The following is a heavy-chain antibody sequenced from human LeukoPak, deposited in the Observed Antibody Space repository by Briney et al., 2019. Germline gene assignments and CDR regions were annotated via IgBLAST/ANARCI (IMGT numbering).Heavy chain of an antibody. CDR3: ARSLRRYCSSTSCYPYYYYYMDV. D-gene: IGHD2-2*01. CDR2: INHSGST. V-gene: IGHV4-34*01. Sequence: SETLSLTCAVYGGSFSGYYWSWIRQPPGKGLEWIGEINHSGSTNYNPSLKSRVTISVDTSKNQFSLKLSSVTAADTAVCYCARSLRRYCSSTSCYPYYYYYMDVWGQGTTVTVSS. CDR1: GGSFSGYY. J-gene: IGHJ6*03.